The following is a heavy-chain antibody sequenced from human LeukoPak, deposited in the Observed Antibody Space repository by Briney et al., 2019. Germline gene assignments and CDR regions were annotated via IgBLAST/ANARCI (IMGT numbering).Heavy chain of an antibody. CDR2: IYSGGST. J-gene: IGHJ4*02. CDR1: GFAVSSNY. CDR3: ARSTQWLGHYDY. D-gene: IGHD6-19*01. Sequence: GGSLRLSCAASGFAVSSNYMSWVRQAPGKGLEWVSIIYSGGSTHYADSVKGRFTISRDNPKNTLHPQMNSLRAEDTAVYYCARSTQWLGHYDYWGQGTLVTVSS. V-gene: IGHV3-53*01.